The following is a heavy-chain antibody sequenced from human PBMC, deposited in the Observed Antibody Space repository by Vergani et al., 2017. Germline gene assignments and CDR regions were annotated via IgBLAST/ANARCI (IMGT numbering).Heavy chain of an antibody. Sequence: EVQLLESGGGLVQPGGSLRLSCAASGFTFSSYAMSWVRQAPGKGLEWVSAISGSGGSTYYADSVKGRFTISRDNSKNTLYLQMNSLRAEDTAVYYCAKALGVPAGYYYDGMDVWGQGTTVIVSS. J-gene: IGHJ6*02. CDR3: AKALGVPAGYYYDGMDV. V-gene: IGHV3-23*01. D-gene: IGHD2-2*01. CDR2: ISGSGGST. CDR1: GFTFSSYA.